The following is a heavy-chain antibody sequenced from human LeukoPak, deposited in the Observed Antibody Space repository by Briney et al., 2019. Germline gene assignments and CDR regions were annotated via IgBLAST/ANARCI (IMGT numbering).Heavy chain of an antibody. J-gene: IGHJ1*01. Sequence: SETLSLTWSVSGGSVASNYWSSVRQPPGKGLEWIGYISYSGDTKYNPSLKSRLSMSVDTSKNQCSLMLTSVTAADTAVYYCARASGWSPHWGQGTLVTVSS. CDR2: ISYSGDT. V-gene: IGHV4-59*02. CDR3: ARASGWSPH. CDR1: GGSVASNY. D-gene: IGHD6-19*01.